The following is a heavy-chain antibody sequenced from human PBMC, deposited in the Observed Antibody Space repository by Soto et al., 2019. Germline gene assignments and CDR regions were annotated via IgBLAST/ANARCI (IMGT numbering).Heavy chain of an antibody. CDR1: GFTFSTYD. Sequence: EVQLLESGGDLVQRGGSLRLSCATSGFTFSTYDMTWVRQAPGKGLEWVSSTTKSGDKIWYADSVKGRFTISRDNPKNTLNLQFNSLRAEDTAVYYCARGGISSSGLDSWGQGTLVTVSS. V-gene: IGHV3-23*01. J-gene: IGHJ4*02. D-gene: IGHD1-20*01. CDR2: TTKSGDKI. CDR3: ARGGISSSGLDS.